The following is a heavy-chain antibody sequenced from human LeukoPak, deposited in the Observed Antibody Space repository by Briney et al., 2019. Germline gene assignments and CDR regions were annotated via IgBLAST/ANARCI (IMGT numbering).Heavy chain of an antibody. V-gene: IGHV3-23*01. Sequence: GGSLRLSCAASGFTFSNYGMSWVRQAPGKGLEWVSGISGGAGSTHYTDSVKGRFTISRDNSKNTLYLQMNSLGAEDTAVYYCAKSPVGMIVAEYYFDYWGQGTLVTVSS. D-gene: IGHD2-21*01. CDR3: AKSPVGMIVAEYYFDY. CDR2: ISGGAGST. CDR1: GFTFSNYG. J-gene: IGHJ4*02.